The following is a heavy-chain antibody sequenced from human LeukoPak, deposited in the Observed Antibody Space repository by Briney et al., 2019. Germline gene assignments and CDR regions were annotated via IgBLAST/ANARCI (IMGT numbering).Heavy chain of an antibody. J-gene: IGHJ6*03. D-gene: IGHD3-22*01. CDR1: GGSISSYY. CDR2: IYYSGST. V-gene: IGHV4-59*01. CDR3: ARGLRYYDSSGYSYYYYYYMDV. Sequence: SETLSLTCTVSGGSISSYYWSWIRQPPGKGLEWIGYIYYSGSTNYNPSLKSRVTISVDTSKNQFSLKLSSVTAADTAVYYCARGLRYYDSSGYSYYYYYYMDVWGKGTTVTVSS.